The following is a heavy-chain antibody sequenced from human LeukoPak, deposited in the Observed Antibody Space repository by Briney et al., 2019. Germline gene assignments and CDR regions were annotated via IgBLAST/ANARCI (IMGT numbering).Heavy chain of an antibody. CDR3: AREGFYYDSSAYYQPLDY. CDR2: ISGSSSTI. CDR1: GFTFSSYS. V-gene: IGHV3-48*01. Sequence: GGSLRLSCAASGFTFSSYSMNWVRQAPGKGVEWVSYISGSSSTIYYADSVKGRFAISRDNAKNSLHLQMNSLRAEDTAVYYCAREGFYYDSSAYYQPLDYWGQGTLVTVSS. D-gene: IGHD3-22*01. J-gene: IGHJ4*02.